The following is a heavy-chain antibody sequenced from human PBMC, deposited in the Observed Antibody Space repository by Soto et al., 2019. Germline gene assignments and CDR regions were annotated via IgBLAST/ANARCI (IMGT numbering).Heavy chain of an antibody. D-gene: IGHD3-10*01. CDR1: GGTFSSYT. J-gene: IGHJ6*02. CDR2: IIPILGIA. V-gene: IGHV1-69*02. Sequence: QVQLVQSGAEVKKPGSSVKVSCKASGGTFSSYTISWVRQAPGQGLEWMGRIIPILGIANYAQKFQGRVTITADQATSKAYMELSSLRSEDTAVYYCANQRGSGSRYYGMDVWGQGTTVTVSS. CDR3: ANQRGSGSRYYGMDV.